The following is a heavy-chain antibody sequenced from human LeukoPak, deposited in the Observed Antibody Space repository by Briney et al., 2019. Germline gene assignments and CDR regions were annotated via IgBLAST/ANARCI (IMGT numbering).Heavy chain of an antibody. Sequence: ASVKDSCKASGYTFTSYGISWVRQAPGQGLEWMGWISAYNGNTNYAQKLQGRVTMTTDSSTTTAYMELRSLRSDDTAVYYCARASCSSISCTFDFWGQGTLVTVSS. D-gene: IGHD2-2*01. V-gene: IGHV1-18*01. J-gene: IGHJ4*02. CDR2: ISAYNGNT. CDR1: GYTFTSYG. CDR3: ARASCSSISCTFDF.